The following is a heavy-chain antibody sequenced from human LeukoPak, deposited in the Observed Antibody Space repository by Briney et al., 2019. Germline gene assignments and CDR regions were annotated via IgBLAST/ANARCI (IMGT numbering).Heavy chain of an antibody. V-gene: IGHV3-74*01. CDR2: IKSDGSST. CDR1: GFTFSSYW. J-gene: IGHJ4*02. CDR3: ATSRTFDY. Sequence: GESLRLSCAASGFTFSSYWMHWVRQAPGKGLVWVSRIKSDGSSTSYADSVKGRFTISRDNAKNTVYLQMNSLRAEDKAVYYCATSRTFDYWGQGTLVTVSS.